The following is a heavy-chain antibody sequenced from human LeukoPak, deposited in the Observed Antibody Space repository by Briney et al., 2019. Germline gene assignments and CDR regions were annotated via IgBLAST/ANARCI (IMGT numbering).Heavy chain of an antibody. J-gene: IGHJ4*02. CDR3: ARDPTRGYSYGYEDY. CDR2: INQDASEK. V-gene: IGHV3-7*01. D-gene: IGHD5-18*01. CDR1: GFTFSSYW. Sequence: PAGSLRLSCAASGFTFSSYWMNWVRQAPGKGLEWVANINQDASEKYSVDSVKGRFTISRDNAKNSLYLQMNSLRAEDTAVYFCARDPTRGYSYGYEDYWGQGTLVTVSS.